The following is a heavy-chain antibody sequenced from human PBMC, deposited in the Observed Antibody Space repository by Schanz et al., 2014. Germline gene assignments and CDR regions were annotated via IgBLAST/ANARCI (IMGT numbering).Heavy chain of an antibody. CDR3: AASSGWHPSTDY. D-gene: IGHD6-19*01. J-gene: IGHJ4*02. Sequence: EVQLVESGGGLVQPGGSLRLSCAASGFTFSNYWMHWVRQAPGKGLEWVSYISSSSSTRYYADSVKGRFTISRDNAKSSLYLQMNSLRVEDTAVYYCAASSGWHPSTDYWGQGTLVTVSS. CDR2: ISSSSSTR. V-gene: IGHV3-48*04. CDR1: GFTFSNYW.